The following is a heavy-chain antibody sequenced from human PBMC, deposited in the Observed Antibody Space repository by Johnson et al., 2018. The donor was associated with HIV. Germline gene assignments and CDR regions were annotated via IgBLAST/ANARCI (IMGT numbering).Heavy chain of an antibody. Sequence: VQLVESGGGLVQPGRSLRLSCAASGFTFDDYAMHWVRQAPGKGLEWVSGISWNSGSIGYADSVKGRFTISRDNAKNSLYLQMNSLRAEDTALYYCAKDKRGYSSSWYSAFDIWGQGTMFTVSS. CDR1: GFTFDDYA. CDR3: AKDKRGYSSSWYSAFDI. D-gene: IGHD6-13*01. V-gene: IGHV3-9*01. J-gene: IGHJ3*02. CDR2: ISWNSGSI.